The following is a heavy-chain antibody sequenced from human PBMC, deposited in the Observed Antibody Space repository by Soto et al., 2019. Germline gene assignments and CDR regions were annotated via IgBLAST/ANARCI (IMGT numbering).Heavy chain of an antibody. J-gene: IGHJ6*02. D-gene: IGHD3-3*01. CDR1: GGSFSGYY. CDR2: INHSGST. CDR3: AREKRITIFAVVIYYYYYGMDV. V-gene: IGHV4-34*01. Sequence: ETLSLTCAVYGGSFSGYYWSWIRPPPGKGLEWIGEINHSGSTNYNPSLKSRVTISVDTSKNQFSLKLSSVTAADTAVYYCAREKRITIFAVVIYYYYYGMDVWGQGTTVTVSS.